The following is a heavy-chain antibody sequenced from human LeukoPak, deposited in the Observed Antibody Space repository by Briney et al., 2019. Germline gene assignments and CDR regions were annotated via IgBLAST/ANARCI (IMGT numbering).Heavy chain of an antibody. V-gene: IGHV1-18*01. Sequence: GASVKVSCKASGYTFTSYGISWVRQAPGQGLERMGWISAYNGNTNYAQKLQGRVTMTTDTSTSTAYMELRSLRSDDTAVYYCARSARYSNLIGYDYWGQGTLVTVSS. CDR2: ISAYNGNT. CDR1: GYTFTSYG. D-gene: IGHD4-11*01. J-gene: IGHJ4*02. CDR3: ARSARYSNLIGYDY.